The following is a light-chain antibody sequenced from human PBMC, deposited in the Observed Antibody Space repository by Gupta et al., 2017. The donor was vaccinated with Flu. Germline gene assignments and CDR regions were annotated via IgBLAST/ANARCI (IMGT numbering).Light chain of an antibody. Sequence: DIVMTQSPDSLAVSLGERATINCKSSQSVLYSSNNKNFLAWYQQKPGQPPKLLIYWASTRESGVPDRFSGSGSGTDFTLTISILHAEDVAVYYCQQDDSTPYTFGPGTKLEIK. J-gene: IGKJ2*01. CDR1: QSVLYSSNNKNF. V-gene: IGKV4-1*01. CDR2: WAS. CDR3: QQDDSTPYT.